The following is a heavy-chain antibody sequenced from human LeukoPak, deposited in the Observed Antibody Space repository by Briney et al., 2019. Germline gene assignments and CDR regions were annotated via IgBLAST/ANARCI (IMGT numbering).Heavy chain of an antibody. Sequence: GGSLRLSCAASGFTFSSYGMHWVRQAPGKGLEWVAYIQNDGSNEQYADSVKGRFTISRDNSKNTLYLQMNSLRAEDTAVYYCARGGSYLSAFDIWGQGTMVTVSS. V-gene: IGHV3-30*02. D-gene: IGHD1-26*01. J-gene: IGHJ3*02. CDR3: ARGGSYLSAFDI. CDR1: GFTFSSYG. CDR2: IQNDGSNE.